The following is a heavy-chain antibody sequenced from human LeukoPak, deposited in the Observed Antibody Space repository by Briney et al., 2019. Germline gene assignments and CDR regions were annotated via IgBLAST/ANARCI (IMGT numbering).Heavy chain of an antibody. CDR1: GGTFSSYA. Sequence: GASVKVSCKASGGTFSSYAISWVRQAPGQGLEWMGRIIPILGIANYAQKFQGRVTITADKSTSTAYMELSSLRSEDTAVYYCAITYYYDSSGYPGWFDPWGQGTLVTVSP. CDR3: AITYYYDSSGYPGWFDP. D-gene: IGHD3-22*01. CDR2: IIPILGIA. J-gene: IGHJ5*02. V-gene: IGHV1-69*04.